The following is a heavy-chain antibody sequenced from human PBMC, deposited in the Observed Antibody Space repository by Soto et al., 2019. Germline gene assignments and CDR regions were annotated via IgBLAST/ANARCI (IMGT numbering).Heavy chain of an antibody. CDR1: GFSLSTSGVG. CDR3: ALRDFASRRGVDY. CDR2: IYWKGDE. Sequence: QVTLKESGPSLVKPTQPLTLTCTFSGFSLSTSGVGVGWIRQPPGKALECLALIYWKGDERYTPSLKSRHTSTHHTYQNQLAPTRTNSAAVHAATYHCALRDFASRRGVDYWGQGTLVTVSS. J-gene: IGHJ4*02. D-gene: IGHD2-21*01. V-gene: IGHV2-5*01.